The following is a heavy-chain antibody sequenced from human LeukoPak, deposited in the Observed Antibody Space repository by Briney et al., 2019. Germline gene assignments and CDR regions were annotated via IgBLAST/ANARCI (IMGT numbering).Heavy chain of an antibody. CDR2: ISWNSGSI. D-gene: IGHD2-2*01. Sequence: GGSLRLSCAASGFTFDDYAMHWVRQAPGKGLEWVSGISWNSGSIDYADSVKGRFTISRDNAKNSLYLQMNSLRAEDTALYYCAKDIGSTSRVIDYWGQGTLVTVSS. J-gene: IGHJ4*02. V-gene: IGHV3-9*01. CDR1: GFTFDDYA. CDR3: AKDIGSTSRVIDY.